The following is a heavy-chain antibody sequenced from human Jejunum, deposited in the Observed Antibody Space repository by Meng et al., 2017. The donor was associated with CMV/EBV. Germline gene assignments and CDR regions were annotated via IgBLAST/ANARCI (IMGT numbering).Heavy chain of an antibody. CDR3: ARASYCSGGSCYSNYGMDV. CDR2: IYHSGST. Sequence: SGSYWGWLRRPPGKGLAWIGSIYHSGSTYYSPSLKSRVTISVDTSKNQFSLKLSSVTAADTAVYYCARASYCSGGSCYSNYGMDVWGQGTTVTVSS. J-gene: IGHJ6*02. CDR1: SGSY. V-gene: IGHV4-38-2*02. D-gene: IGHD2-15*01.